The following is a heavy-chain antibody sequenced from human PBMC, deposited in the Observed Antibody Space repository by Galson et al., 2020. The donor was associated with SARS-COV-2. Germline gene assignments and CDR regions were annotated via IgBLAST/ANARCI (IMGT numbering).Heavy chain of an antibody. CDR1: GFSFSNYW. V-gene: IGHV3-7*01. CDR3: VRPPLLRQRLLPGY. J-gene: IGHJ4*02. Sequence: GGSLRLSCEASGFSFSNYWMNWVRQAPGKGLEWVAHINQDGSEKNYVGSVKGRFTISRDNAKNSLYLQMNNLRAEVTAMYYCVRPPLLRQRLLPGYWGQGTLVTVSS. CDR2: INQDGSEK. D-gene: IGHD6-25*01.